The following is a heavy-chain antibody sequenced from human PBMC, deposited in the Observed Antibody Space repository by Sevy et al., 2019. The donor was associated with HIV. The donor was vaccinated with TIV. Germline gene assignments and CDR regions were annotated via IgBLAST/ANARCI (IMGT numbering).Heavy chain of an antibody. CDR1: GFTFTEFV. CDR3: AKDVVGGNYDTGGYSDH. J-gene: IGHJ4*02. Sequence: GGSLRLSCAASGFTFTEFVMSWVHQAPGKGLEWVSTINSGGGSTYYSDSVKGRFTISRDNSQTTVDLQMNSLRAEDTAVDYCAKDVVGGNYDTGGYSDHWGQGTLVTVSS. V-gene: IGHV3-23*01. D-gene: IGHD2-8*02. CDR2: INSGGGST.